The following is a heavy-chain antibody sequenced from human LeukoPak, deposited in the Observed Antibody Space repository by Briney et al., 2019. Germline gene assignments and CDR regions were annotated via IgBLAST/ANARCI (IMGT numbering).Heavy chain of an antibody. J-gene: IGHJ4*02. CDR1: GDSISSSNW. Sequence: SETLSLTCAVSGDSISSSNWWSWVRQPPGKGLEWIGEIFHSGSTNYNPSLKSRVTIPVDKSKNQFSLKLTSVTAADTAVYYCARSGGVTTRYCSSTSFPFDNWGQGTLVTVSS. D-gene: IGHD2-2*01. CDR3: ARSGGVTTRYCSSTSFPFDN. V-gene: IGHV4-4*02. CDR2: IFHSGST.